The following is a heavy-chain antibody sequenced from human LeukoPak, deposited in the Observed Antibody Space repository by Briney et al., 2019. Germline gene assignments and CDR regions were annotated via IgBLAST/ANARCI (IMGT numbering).Heavy chain of an antibody. D-gene: IGHD3-10*01. CDR1: GGTFSSYA. J-gene: IGHJ6*03. CDR2: IIPIFGTA. Sequence: SVKVSCKASGGTFSSYAISWVRQAPGQGLEWMGGIIPIFGTANYAQKFQGRVTITADESTSTAYMELSSLRSEDTAVYYCASFRDRAHYMDVWGKGTTVTISS. V-gene: IGHV1-69*13. CDR3: ASFRDRAHYMDV.